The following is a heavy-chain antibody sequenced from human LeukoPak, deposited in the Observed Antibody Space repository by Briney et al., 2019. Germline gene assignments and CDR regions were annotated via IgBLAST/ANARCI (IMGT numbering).Heavy chain of an antibody. V-gene: IGHV4-34*01. J-gene: IGHJ5*02. D-gene: IGHD2-21*02. Sequence: SETLSLTCTVSGGSISSYYWSWIRQPPGKGLEWIGEINHSGSTNYNSSLKSRVTISVDTSKNQFSLKLSSVTAADTAVYYCARGWGLTAHNWFDPWGQGTLVTVSS. CDR3: ARGWGLTAHNWFDP. CDR1: GGSISSYY. CDR2: INHSGST.